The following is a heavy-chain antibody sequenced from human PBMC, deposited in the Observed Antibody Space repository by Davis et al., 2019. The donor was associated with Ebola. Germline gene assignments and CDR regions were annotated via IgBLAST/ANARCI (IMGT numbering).Heavy chain of an antibody. CDR2: INPSGGST. V-gene: IGHV1-46*01. CDR1: GYTFTSYY. Sequence: ASVKVSCKASGYTFTSYYMHWVRQAPGQGLEWMGIINPSGGSTSYAQKFRGRVTMTREPSTSTVYMELSRLRSDDTAVYYCARDRLYYYGSGSQARDYYYGMDVWGQGTTVTVSS. CDR3: ARDRLYYYGSGSQARDYYYGMDV. J-gene: IGHJ6*02. D-gene: IGHD3-10*01.